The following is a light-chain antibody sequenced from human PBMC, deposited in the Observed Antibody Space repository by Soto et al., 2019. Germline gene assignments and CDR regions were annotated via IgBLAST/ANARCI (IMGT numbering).Light chain of an antibody. CDR1: QSVSGW. CDR3: QHYNDYSYT. V-gene: IGKV1-5*03. Sequence: DIQMTQSPSTLSASVGDRVAITCRASQSVSGWLAWYQQKPGKVPKLLIYQASTLEDGVPSRFSGSGSGTEFTLTISSLQPDDSATYYCQHYNDYSYTFGPGTMLEIK. CDR2: QAS. J-gene: IGKJ2*01.